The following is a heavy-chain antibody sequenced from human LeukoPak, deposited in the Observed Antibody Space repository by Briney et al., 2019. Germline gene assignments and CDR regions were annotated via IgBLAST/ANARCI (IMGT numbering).Heavy chain of an antibody. CDR2: IDSDGTGA. J-gene: IGHJ4*02. CDR1: GFVFSSDR. V-gene: IGHV3-74*03. CDR3: VRGGFNGN. Sequence: GGSLRLSCLASGFVFSSDRMQWVRQVPGKGLMWVSRIDSDGTGALYADAVEGRFTISRDNAKNTLYLQMNSLRAEDTALYYCVRGGFNGNWGQGTLVTVSS. D-gene: IGHD2-8*01.